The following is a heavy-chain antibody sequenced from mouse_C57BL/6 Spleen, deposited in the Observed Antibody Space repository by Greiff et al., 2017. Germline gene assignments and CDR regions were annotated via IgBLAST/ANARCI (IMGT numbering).Heavy chain of an antibody. Sequence: EVKLQESGGDLVKPGGSLQLSCAASGFTFSSYGMSWVRQTPDKRLEWVATISSGGSYTYYPDSVKGRFTISRDNAKNTLYLQMSSLKSEDTAMYYCARRPANWVYFDYWGQGTTLTVSS. CDR3: ARRPANWVYFDY. CDR1: GFTFSSYG. CDR2: ISSGGSYT. V-gene: IGHV5-6*02. D-gene: IGHD4-1*01. J-gene: IGHJ2*01.